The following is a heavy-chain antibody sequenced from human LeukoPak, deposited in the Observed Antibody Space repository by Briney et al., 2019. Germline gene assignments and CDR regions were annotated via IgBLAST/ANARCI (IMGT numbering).Heavy chain of an antibody. J-gene: IGHJ4*02. V-gene: IGHV3-7*01. Sequence: PGGSLRLSCAASGFTFSTHWMNWVRQAPGKGLEWVADIKQDGSEKYYVDSVKGRFTISRDNAKNSLYLQMNSLRAEDTAVYYCARGAPSGSYYGYWGQGTLVTVSS. CDR1: GFTFSTHW. D-gene: IGHD1-26*01. CDR2: IKQDGSEK. CDR3: ARGAPSGSYYGY.